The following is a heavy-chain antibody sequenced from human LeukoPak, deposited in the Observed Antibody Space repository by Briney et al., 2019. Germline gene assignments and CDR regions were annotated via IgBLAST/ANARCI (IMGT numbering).Heavy chain of an antibody. CDR3: ARGLLWFGELNNWFDP. CDR1: GGSFSGYY. Sequence: ASETLSLTCAVYGGSFSGYYWSWIRQPPGKGLEWIGEINHSGSTNYNPSLKSRVTISVDTSKNQFSLKLSSVTAADTAVYYCARGLLWFGELNNWFDPWGQGTLVTVSS. J-gene: IGHJ5*02. D-gene: IGHD3-10*01. CDR2: INHSGST. V-gene: IGHV4-34*01.